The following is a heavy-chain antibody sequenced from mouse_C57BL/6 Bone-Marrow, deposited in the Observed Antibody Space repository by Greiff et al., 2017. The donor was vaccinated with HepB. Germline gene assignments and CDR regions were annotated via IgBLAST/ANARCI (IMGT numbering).Heavy chain of an antibody. CDR3: ASITTVVAHWYFDV. J-gene: IGHJ1*03. D-gene: IGHD1-1*01. Sequence: DVKLQESGAELVKPGASVKLSCTASGFNIKDYYMHWVKQRTEQGLEWIGRIDPEDGETKYAPKFQGKATITADTSSNTAYLQLSSLTSEDTAVYYCASITTVVAHWYFDVWGTGTTVTVSS. V-gene: IGHV14-2*01. CDR2: IDPEDGET. CDR1: GFNIKDYY.